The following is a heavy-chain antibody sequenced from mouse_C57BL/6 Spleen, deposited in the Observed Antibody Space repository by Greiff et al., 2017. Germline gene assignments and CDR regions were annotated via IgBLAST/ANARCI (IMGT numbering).Heavy chain of an antibody. Sequence: VQVVESGGGLVKPGGSLKLSCAASGFTFSDYGMHWVRQAPEKGLEWVAYISSGSSTIYYADTVKGRFTISRDNAKNTLFLQMTSLRSEDTAMYYCANDYDEAWFAYWGQGTLVTVSA. J-gene: IGHJ3*01. CDR2: ISSGSSTI. CDR3: ANDYDEAWFAY. V-gene: IGHV5-17*01. CDR1: GFTFSDYG. D-gene: IGHD2-4*01.